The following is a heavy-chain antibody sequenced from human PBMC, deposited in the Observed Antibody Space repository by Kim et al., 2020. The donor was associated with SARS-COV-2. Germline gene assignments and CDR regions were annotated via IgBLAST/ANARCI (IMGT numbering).Heavy chain of an antibody. CDR3: ARMGGYFDWLLGFDP. V-gene: IGHV4-34*01. CDR1: GGSFSGYY. D-gene: IGHD3-9*01. CDR2: INHSGST. Sequence: SETLSLTCAVYGGSFSGYYWSWIRQPPGKGLEWIGEINHSGSTNYNPSLKSRVTISVDTSKNQFSLKLSSVTAADTAVYYCARMGGYFDWLLGFDPWGQG. J-gene: IGHJ5*02.